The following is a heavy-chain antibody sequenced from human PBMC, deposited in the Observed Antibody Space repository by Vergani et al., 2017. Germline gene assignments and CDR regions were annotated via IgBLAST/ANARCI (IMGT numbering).Heavy chain of an antibody. Sequence: EVQVVESGGGLVKPGGSLRLSCAASGFTFSSYSMNWVRQAPGKGLEWVSYISSSGSTIYYADSVKGRFAISRDNAKNSLYLQMNSLRAEDTAVYYCARDGIAVAGTVFDYWGQGTLVTVSS. V-gene: IGHV3-21*05. CDR2: ISSSGSTI. J-gene: IGHJ4*02. CDR3: ARDGIAVAGTVFDY. D-gene: IGHD6-19*01. CDR1: GFTFSSYS.